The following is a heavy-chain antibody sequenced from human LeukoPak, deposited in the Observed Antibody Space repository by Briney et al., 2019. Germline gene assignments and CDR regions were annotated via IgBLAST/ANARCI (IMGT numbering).Heavy chain of an antibody. D-gene: IGHD2-21*02. CDR3: ARDYCTRGGDCYKEDLFDP. CDR1: GYTFAIYG. CDR2: ISPYDGDT. Sequence: ASVKVSCKASGYTFAIYGISWVRQAPGQGLEWMAWISPYDGDTNYAQNFEGRVTMTTETSTSTAYMELRSLRSDDTAIYYCARDYCTRGGDCYKEDLFDPWGQGTLVTVPS. V-gene: IGHV1-18*01. J-gene: IGHJ5*02.